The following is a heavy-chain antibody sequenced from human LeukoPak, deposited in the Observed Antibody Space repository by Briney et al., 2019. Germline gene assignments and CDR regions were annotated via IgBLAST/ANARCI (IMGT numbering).Heavy chain of an antibody. CDR1: GDSISTYY. CDR3: ARHEASGWFSLDY. D-gene: IGHD6-19*01. Sequence: KPSETLSLTCTVSGDSISTYYLSWIRQPPGKGLEWLGDIDYSGSTNYSHSLKSRVTRSVYASNHQFSLILSSVTSADTAVYYCARHEASGWFSLDYWGQGTLVTVSS. CDR2: IDYSGST. J-gene: IGHJ4*02. V-gene: IGHV4-59*08.